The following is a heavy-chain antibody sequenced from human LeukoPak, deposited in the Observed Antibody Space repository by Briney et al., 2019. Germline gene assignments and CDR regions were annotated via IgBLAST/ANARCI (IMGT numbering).Heavy chain of an antibody. CDR3: ARKGMGSPLDF. J-gene: IGHJ4*02. Sequence: ASVKVSCKTSGFTFTSYGFSWMRQAPGQGLEWMAWISANNGDTHYAQWLQGRVTLTTDTSTGTAYMEVRSLRSDDTAVYYCARKGMGSPLDFWGQGTLVTVSS. V-gene: IGHV1-18*04. CDR1: GFTFTSYG. D-gene: IGHD3-10*01. CDR2: ISANNGDT.